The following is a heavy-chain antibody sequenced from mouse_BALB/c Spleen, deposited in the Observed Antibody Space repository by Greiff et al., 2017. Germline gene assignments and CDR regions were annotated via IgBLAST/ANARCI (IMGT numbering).Heavy chain of an antibody. Sequence: EVQRVESGPGLVKPSQSLSLTCTVTGYSITSDYAWNWIRQFPGNKLEWMGYISYSGSTSYNPSLKSRISITRDTSKNQFFLQLNSVTTEDTATYYCARAEYYAMDYWGQGTSVTVSS. CDR2: ISYSGST. J-gene: IGHJ4*01. CDR1: GYSITSDYA. V-gene: IGHV3-2*02. CDR3: ARAEYYAMDY.